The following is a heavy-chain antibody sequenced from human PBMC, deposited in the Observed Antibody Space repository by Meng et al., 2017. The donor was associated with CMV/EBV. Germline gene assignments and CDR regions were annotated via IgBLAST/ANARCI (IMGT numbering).Heavy chain of an antibody. Sequence: GESLKISCAASGFTFSSYEMNWVRQAPGKGLEWVSYISSSGSTIYYADSVKGRFTISRDNAKNSLYLQMNSLRVEDTAVYYCASRSPYGEMATVFDAFDIWGQGTMVTVSS. CDR2: ISSSGSTI. D-gene: IGHD5-24*01. V-gene: IGHV3-48*03. J-gene: IGHJ3*02. CDR1: GFTFSSYE. CDR3: ASRSPYGEMATVFDAFDI.